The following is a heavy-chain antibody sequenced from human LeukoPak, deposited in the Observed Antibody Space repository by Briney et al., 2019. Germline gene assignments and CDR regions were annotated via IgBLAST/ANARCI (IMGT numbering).Heavy chain of an antibody. J-gene: IGHJ1*01. D-gene: IGHD3-22*01. Sequence: GGSLRLSCAVSGFTFSSYAMSWVRQAPGKGLEWVSAISGSGSSTYYADSVKGRFTISRDNSKNTLNLQMNSLRAEDTAVYYCAKDTRSGYYDRPFHHWGQGTLVTVSS. CDR3: AKDTRSGYYDRPFHH. CDR1: GFTFSSYA. V-gene: IGHV3-23*01. CDR2: ISGSGSST.